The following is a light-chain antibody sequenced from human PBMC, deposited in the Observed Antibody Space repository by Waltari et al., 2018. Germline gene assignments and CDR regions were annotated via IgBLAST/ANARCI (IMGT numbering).Light chain of an antibody. V-gene: IGKV1-39*01. Sequence: DIQMTQSPSSLSASAGDSVTITCRASQSIDTYLNWYQQKPGKAPILLIYAASSLQFGVPSRFSGSGSGTDFTLAISSLQPEDFATYFCQQSYSAPHTFGGGTQVDIK. J-gene: IGKJ4*01. CDR2: AAS. CDR3: QQSYSAPHT. CDR1: QSIDTY.